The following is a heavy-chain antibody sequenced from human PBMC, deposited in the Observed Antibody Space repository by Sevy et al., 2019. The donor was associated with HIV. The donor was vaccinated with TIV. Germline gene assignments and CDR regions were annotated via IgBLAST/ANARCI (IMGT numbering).Heavy chain of an antibody. J-gene: IGHJ4*02. Sequence: GGSLRLSCAASGITFSSYAVTWVRQAPGKGLEWVSSISHTGDNIYYADSVRGGFTISRDNSKSTLYLHMSSLRAEDTAVYYRAGRKVGDFWTGSLRGPWAGGPLFGYWGQGTLVTVSS. D-gene: IGHD3-3*01. CDR3: AGRKVGDFWTGSLRGPWAGGPLFGY. CDR2: ISHTGDNI. V-gene: IGHV3-23*01. CDR1: GITFSSYA.